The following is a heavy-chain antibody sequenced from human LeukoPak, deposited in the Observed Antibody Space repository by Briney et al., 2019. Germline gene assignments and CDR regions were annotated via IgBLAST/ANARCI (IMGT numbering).Heavy chain of an antibody. V-gene: IGHV4-34*01. CDR3: AGYTVTTGGQKAPHWFDP. CDR1: GGSFSGYY. D-gene: IGHD4-17*01. CDR2: INHSGST. Sequence: PSETLSLTCAVYGGSFSGYYWSWIRQPPGKGVEWIGEINHSGSTNYNPSLKSRVTISVDTSKNQFSLKLSSVTAADTAVYYCAGYTVTTGGQKAPHWFDPWGQGTLVTVSS. J-gene: IGHJ5*02.